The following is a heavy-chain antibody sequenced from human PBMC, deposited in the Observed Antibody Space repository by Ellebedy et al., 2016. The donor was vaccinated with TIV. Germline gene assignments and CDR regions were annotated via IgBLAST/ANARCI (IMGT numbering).Heavy chain of an antibody. V-gene: IGHV5-51*01. J-gene: IGHJ6*03. D-gene: IGHD1-26*01. CDR1: GYSFTSYW. Sequence: GESLKISCKGSGYSFTSYWIGWVRQMPGKGLEWMGIIYPGDSDTRYSPSFQGQVTISADKSISTAYLQWSSLKASDTAMYYCARRYGGSYLEGYMDVWGKGTTVTVSS. CDR3: ARRYGGSYLEGYMDV. CDR2: IYPGDSDT.